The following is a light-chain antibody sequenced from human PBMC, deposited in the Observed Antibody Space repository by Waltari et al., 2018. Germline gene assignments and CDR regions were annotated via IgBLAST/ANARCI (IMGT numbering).Light chain of an antibody. V-gene: IGLV1-44*01. CDR3: AAWDDSLIGRV. CDR2: ANY. J-gene: IGLJ3*02. CDR1: SSNIGTNT. Sequence: QSVLTQPPSTSGTPGQTVTISCSGSSSNIGTNTVTWYQQFPGTAPKVLVFANYHRPSGVPDLFATSTSGASAALVISGLQSEDEGDYFCAAWDDSLIGRVFGGGTTLTVL.